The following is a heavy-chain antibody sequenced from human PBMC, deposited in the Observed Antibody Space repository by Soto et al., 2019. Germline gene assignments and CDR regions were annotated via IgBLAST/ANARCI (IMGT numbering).Heavy chain of an antibody. CDR3: ARDWFGIDY. D-gene: IGHD3-16*01. Sequence: QVQLVQSGAEVKKPGASVKVSCKASGYTFTSYGISWVRQAPGQGLEWMGWINPYNGNTNYAQKLQGRVTMTTDTSTNTASLELRSLRSDDTAVYYCARDWFGIDYWGQGTLVTVSS. V-gene: IGHV1-18*01. CDR1: GYTFTSYG. CDR2: INPYNGNT. J-gene: IGHJ4*02.